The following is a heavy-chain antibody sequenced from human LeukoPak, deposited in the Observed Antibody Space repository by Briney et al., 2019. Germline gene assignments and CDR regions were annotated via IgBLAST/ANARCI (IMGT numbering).Heavy chain of an antibody. CDR1: GGSISSYY. CDR3: ARVSRSVVPAAIAGGAFDP. V-gene: IGHV4-59*12. J-gene: IGHJ5*02. D-gene: IGHD2-2*02. Sequence: SETLSLTCTVSGGSISSYYWTWIRQPPGKGLGLEWIGYIYYSGGTNYNPSLKSRVTMSVDTSKNQFSLKLSSVTAADTAVYYCARVSRSVVPAAIAGGAFDPWGQGTLVTVSS. CDR2: IYYSGGT.